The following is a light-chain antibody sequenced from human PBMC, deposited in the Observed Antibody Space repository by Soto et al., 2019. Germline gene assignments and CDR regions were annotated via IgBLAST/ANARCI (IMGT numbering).Light chain of an antibody. J-gene: IGKJ4*01. V-gene: IGKV1-39*01. CDR2: AAS. CDR1: QSISLY. CDR3: QQNYRTPLT. Sequence: DIQMTQSPSSLSASVGDTVTITCRACQSISLYLNWYQQKPGKAPSLLIYAASSLKNGVPSRFSGSGSGADFTLTISSIQREDFATYFCQQNYRTPLTFGGGTKVEIK.